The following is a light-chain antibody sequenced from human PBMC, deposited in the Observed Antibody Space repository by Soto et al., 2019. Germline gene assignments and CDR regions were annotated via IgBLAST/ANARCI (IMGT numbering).Light chain of an antibody. CDR2: EVI. CDR1: SSDVGGYNY. V-gene: IGLV2-8*01. CDR3: NSYGGNNNWV. Sequence: QSALTQPASVSGSPGQSITISCTGTSSDVGGYNYVSWYQQHPGKAPKLMIYEVIKRPSGVPDRFSGSKSGNTASLTVSGLQADDEADYYCNSYGGNNNWVFGGGTKLTVL. J-gene: IGLJ3*02.